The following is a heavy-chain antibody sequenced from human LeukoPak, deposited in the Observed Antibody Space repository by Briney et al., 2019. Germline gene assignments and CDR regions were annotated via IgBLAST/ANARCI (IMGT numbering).Heavy chain of an antibody. CDR2: IRYDGSNK. J-gene: IGHJ5*02. CDR1: GFSFNKYG. D-gene: IGHD3-10*01. Sequence: GGSLRLSCAASGFSFNKYGMYWVRQAPGKGLEWVAFIRYDGSNKYYADSVKGRFTISRDNSKNTVYVQMNSLRAEDTAVYYCAKDQRSYYASGSHYRGGNWFDPWGQGTLVTVS. V-gene: IGHV3-30*02. CDR3: AKDQRSYYASGSHYRGGNWFDP.